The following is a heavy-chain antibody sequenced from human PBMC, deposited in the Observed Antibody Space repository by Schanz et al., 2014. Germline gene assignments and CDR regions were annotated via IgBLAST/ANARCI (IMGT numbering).Heavy chain of an antibody. CDR3: ARDRLECGAECYSVEVFEI. Sequence: VQLEQSGAEVKKPGSSVKVSCKASGGTFSSFGINWVRQAPGQGLEWMGRIIPSLGLAKYEQKFQDKVTITVDTSTTTAYMELSGLRSEDTAVYYCARDRLECGAECYSVEVFEIWGQGTLVTVSS. J-gene: IGHJ4*02. V-gene: IGHV1-69*04. CDR2: IIPSLGLA. CDR1: GGTFSSFG. D-gene: IGHD2-21*01.